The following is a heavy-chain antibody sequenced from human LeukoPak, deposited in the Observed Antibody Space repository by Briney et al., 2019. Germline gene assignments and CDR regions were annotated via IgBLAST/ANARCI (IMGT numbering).Heavy chain of an antibody. Sequence: KASETLSLTCTISAASISSSSHHWGWIRQSPGMGLEWIGSTYYGQTIYYNPSLNSRVTISVVTSKDQFTLQLNSVTAADTAVYYCARQVSYDSSGYYSYFDYWGQGTLVTVSS. CDR1: AASISSSSHH. CDR3: ARQVSYDSSGYYSYFDY. D-gene: IGHD3-22*01. J-gene: IGHJ4*02. V-gene: IGHV4-39*01. CDR2: TYYGQTI.